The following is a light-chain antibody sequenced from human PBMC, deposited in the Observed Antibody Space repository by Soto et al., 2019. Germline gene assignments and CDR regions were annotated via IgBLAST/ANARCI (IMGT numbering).Light chain of an antibody. CDR2: DAS. J-gene: IGKJ1*01. Sequence: EIVLTQSPATLSLSPGERATLSCRASQSVSIYLAWYQQKPGQAPRLLIYDASNRATGIPARFSGSGSGTDFTLTISSLEPEDFAADSCKQRSYWPLTFGQGTKVEIK. CDR3: KQRSYWPLT. V-gene: IGKV3-11*01. CDR1: QSVSIY.